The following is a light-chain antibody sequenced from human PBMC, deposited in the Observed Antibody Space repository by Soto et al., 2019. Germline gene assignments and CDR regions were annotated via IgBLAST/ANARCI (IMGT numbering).Light chain of an antibody. CDR1: QSISSW. J-gene: IGKJ1*01. CDR2: KAS. Sequence: DIHLTQSPSTLSASVGDRVTITCRASQSISSWLAWYQQKPGKAPKLLIYKASTLESGVPSSFSGSGSGTEFTLTISSLQPDDFATYYCQHWVDYMWTFGQETKVEIK. V-gene: IGKV1-5*03. CDR3: QHWVDYMWT.